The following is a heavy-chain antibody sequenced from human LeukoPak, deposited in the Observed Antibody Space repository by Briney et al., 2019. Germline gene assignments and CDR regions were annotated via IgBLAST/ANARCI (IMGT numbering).Heavy chain of an antibody. J-gene: IGHJ5*02. D-gene: IGHD6-19*01. CDR1: GGSFSGYY. Sequence: SETLSLTCAVYGGSFSGYYWSWLRQPPGKGLEWIGETNHSGSTNYNPSLKSRVTISVDTSKNQFSLKLSSVTAADTAVYYCARKPAFGAPSIAVAGGWFDPWGQGTLVTGSS. CDR3: ARKPAFGAPSIAVAGGWFDP. CDR2: TNHSGST. V-gene: IGHV4-34*01.